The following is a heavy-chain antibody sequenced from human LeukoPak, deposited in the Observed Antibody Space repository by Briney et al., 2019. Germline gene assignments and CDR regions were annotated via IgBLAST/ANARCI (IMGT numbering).Heavy chain of an antibody. D-gene: IGHD2-2*01. V-gene: IGHV3-30-3*01. CDR3: AREQNFVVVPAAGWFDP. J-gene: IGHJ5*02. Sequence: GGSLRLSCAASGFTFSSYAMHWVRQAPGKGLEWVAVISYDGSNKYYADSVKGRFTISRDNSKNTLYLQMNSLRAEDTAVYYCAREQNFVVVPAAGWFDPWGQGTLSPSPQ. CDR2: ISYDGSNK. CDR1: GFTFSSYA.